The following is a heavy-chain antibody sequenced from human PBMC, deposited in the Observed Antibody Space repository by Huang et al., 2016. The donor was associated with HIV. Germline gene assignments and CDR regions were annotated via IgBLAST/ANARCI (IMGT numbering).Heavy chain of an antibody. J-gene: IGHJ6*02. Sequence: VESGGRLVQPGGSLGLSCVGSTFTFGAYWMRWVRQSPGKGLEWVANIKQDESEKYYVESVKGRFNISRDNAKKVLFLEMNNVRVEDTATYYCATKTAAMDIWGQGTTVTVS. V-gene: IGHV3-7*01. CDR3: ATKTAAMDI. CDR2: IKQDESEK. D-gene: IGHD1-7*01. CDR1: TFTFGAYW.